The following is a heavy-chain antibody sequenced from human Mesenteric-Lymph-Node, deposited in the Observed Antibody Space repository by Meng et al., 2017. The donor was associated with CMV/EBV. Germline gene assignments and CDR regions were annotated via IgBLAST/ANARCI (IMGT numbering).Heavy chain of an antibody. Sequence: SETLSLTCTVSGGSISSSSYHWSWIRQPPGKGLEWIGYMYYSGSTNYNPSLKSRVTISVDTSKNQFSLRLSSVTAADTAVYYCATNSVRNGPSFYWGQGTLVTVSS. CDR1: GGSISSSSYH. CDR2: MYYSGST. D-gene: IGHD1-26*01. CDR3: ATNSVRNGPSFY. V-gene: IGHV4-61*01. J-gene: IGHJ4*02.